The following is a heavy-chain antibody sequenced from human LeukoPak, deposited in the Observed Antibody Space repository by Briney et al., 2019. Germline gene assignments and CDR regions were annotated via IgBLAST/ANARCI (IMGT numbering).Heavy chain of an antibody. D-gene: IGHD3-10*01. CDR1: GGSFSGYY. Sequence: SETLSLTFAVYGGSFSGYYWSWIRQPPGKGLEWIGEINHSGSTNYNPSLKSRVTISVDTSKNQLSLKVSSVTAADTAVYYCARVFDSGSQAYFYYMDVWGKGTTVIISS. CDR3: ARVFDSGSQAYFYYMDV. CDR2: INHSGST. V-gene: IGHV4-34*01. J-gene: IGHJ6*03.